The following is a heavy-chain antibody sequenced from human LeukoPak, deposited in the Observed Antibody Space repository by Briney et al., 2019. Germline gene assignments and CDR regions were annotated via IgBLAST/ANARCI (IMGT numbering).Heavy chain of an antibody. Sequence: GGSLRLSCAASGFTFRTYSMHWVRQAPGKGLEWVAVIWFDGSNKYYADSLEGRFTISRDNSKNTLNLHMNSLRVEDTAVYYCAKDVSRNNRPYYFDSWGQGTLVTVSS. CDR2: IWFDGSNK. J-gene: IGHJ4*02. V-gene: IGHV3-33*06. CDR1: GFTFRTYS. CDR3: AKDVSRNNRPYYFDS. D-gene: IGHD1-14*01.